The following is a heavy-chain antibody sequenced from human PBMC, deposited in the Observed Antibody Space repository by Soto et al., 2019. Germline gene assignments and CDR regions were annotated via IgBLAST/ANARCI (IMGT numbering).Heavy chain of an antibody. V-gene: IGHV3-11*01. D-gene: IGHD3-10*01. CDR2: ISGDGTTI. CDR3: ASDPYYYASGF. J-gene: IGHJ4*02. Sequence: QVQLVESGGGLVEPGGSLRLSCAASGLRFSDHYMTWIRQAPGKGLEWVSKISGDGTTIYYADSVKGRFTVSRDNAKNSVYLQMNSLRAEDTAVYYCASDPYYYASGFWGQGTLVTVSS. CDR1: GLRFSDHY.